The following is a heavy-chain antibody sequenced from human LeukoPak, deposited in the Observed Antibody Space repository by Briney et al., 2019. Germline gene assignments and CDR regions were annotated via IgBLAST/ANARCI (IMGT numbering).Heavy chain of an antibody. V-gene: IGHV3-9*03. Sequence: GGSLRLSCAASGFTFDDYAMHWVRQAPGKGLEWVSGISWNSGSIGYADSVKGRFTISRDNAKNSLYLQMNSLRAEDMALYYCAKDSGGHYFDYWGQGTLVTVSS. CDR3: AKDSGGHYFDY. D-gene: IGHD2-15*01. CDR2: ISWNSGSI. J-gene: IGHJ4*02. CDR1: GFTFDDYA.